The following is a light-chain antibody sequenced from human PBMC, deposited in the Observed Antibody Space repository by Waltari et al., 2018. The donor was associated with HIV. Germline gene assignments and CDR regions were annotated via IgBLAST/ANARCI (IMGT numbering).Light chain of an antibody. CDR2: SNN. CDR1: SSSPGAGHV. J-gene: IGLJ2*01. Sequence: QPGLTQPPSISAAPGEPVSISCVGHSSSPGAGHVVHWYQHRPGEAPRLLLYSNNIRPAGIPDRFSNSRSGNSASLLITGLRLEDEADYFCQSYDNTWGVFGGGTKLTVL. CDR3: QSYDNTWGV. V-gene: IGLV1-40*01.